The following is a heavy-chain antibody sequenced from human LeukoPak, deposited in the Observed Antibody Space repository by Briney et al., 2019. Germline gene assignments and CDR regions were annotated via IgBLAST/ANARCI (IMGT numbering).Heavy chain of an antibody. CDR3: ARRAGYCSGGSCLDY. V-gene: IGHV4-39*01. CDR2: IYYSGST. J-gene: IGHJ4*02. D-gene: IGHD2-15*01. Sequence: SETLSLTCTVSGGSISSSSYYWGWIRQPPGKGLEWIGSIYYSGSTYYNPSLKSRVTISVDTSKSQFSLKLSSVTAADTAVYYCARRAGYCSGGSCLDYWGQGTLVTVSS. CDR1: GGSISSSSYY.